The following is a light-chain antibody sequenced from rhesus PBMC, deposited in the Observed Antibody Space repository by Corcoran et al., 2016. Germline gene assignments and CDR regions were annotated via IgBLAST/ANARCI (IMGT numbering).Light chain of an antibody. CDR3: QHGYGTPCS. J-gene: IGKJ2*01. Sequence: DIQMTQSPSSLSAFVGDRVTITCRASENVNNYLNWYQQKPRKPPKLLIYKESTLQSGVPSRFSGSGSGTDYTFTISSLQPEDVATYYCQHGYGTPCSFGQGTKVEIK. CDR1: ENVNNY. V-gene: IGKV1-74*01. CDR2: KES.